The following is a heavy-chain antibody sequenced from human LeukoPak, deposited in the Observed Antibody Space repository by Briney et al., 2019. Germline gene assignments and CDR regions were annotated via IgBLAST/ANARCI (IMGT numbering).Heavy chain of an antibody. J-gene: IGHJ5*02. CDR3: ARDYYYPS. V-gene: IGHV3-53*01. CDR2: IYSGGST. Sequence: GVSLRLSCAASGFTVCAYAMAWVRQAPGKGLEWVSVIYSGGSTYYADSVKGRFTISRDNSKNTLYLQMNSLRAEDTAVYYCARDYYYPSWGQGTLVTVSS. CDR1: GFTVCAYA. D-gene: IGHD3-22*01.